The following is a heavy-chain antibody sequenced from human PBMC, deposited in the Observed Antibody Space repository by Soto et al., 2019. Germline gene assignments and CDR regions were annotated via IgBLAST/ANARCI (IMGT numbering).Heavy chain of an antibody. J-gene: IGHJ4*02. CDR1: GFTFSNYG. D-gene: IGHD3-10*01. CDR3: AKANTMVRGAPDY. Sequence: QVQLVESGGGVVQPGRSLRLSCAASGFTFSNYGMHWVRQAPGKGLEWVAVISYDGRNEYYADPVKGRFTISRDNFQNTLYLQMNSLRVDDTAMYYCAKANTMVRGAPDYWGQGTLVTVSA. CDR2: ISYDGRNE. V-gene: IGHV3-30*18.